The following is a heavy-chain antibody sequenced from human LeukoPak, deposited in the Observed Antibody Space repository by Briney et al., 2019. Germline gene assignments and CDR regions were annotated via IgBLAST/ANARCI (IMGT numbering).Heavy chain of an antibody. CDR2: IYYSGST. CDR3: ARDRGNNDDYGDYEEYYYYYGMDV. D-gene: IGHD4-17*01. V-gene: IGHV4-59*01. Sequence: SETLSLTCTVSGGSISSYYWSWIRQPPGKGLEWIGYIYYSGSTNYNPSLKSRVTISVDTSKNQFSLKLSSVTAADTAVYYCARDRGNNDDYGDYEEYYYYYGMDVWGQGTTVTVSS. J-gene: IGHJ6*02. CDR1: GGSISSYY.